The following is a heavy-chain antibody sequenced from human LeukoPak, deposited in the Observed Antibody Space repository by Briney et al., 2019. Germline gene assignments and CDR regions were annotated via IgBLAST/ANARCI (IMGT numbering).Heavy chain of an antibody. Sequence: WEPLTLPCTVSGGSISNYYWSWLRQPPGKGLEWIGYIYYSGSTNYNPSLKSRVTISVDTSKNQFSLKLSSVTAADTAVYYCARGVGSYYLALGYYYYYYMDVWGNGTTVTVSS. CDR2: IYYSGST. D-gene: IGHD1-26*01. CDR1: GGSISNYY. CDR3: ARGVGSYYLALGYYYYYYMDV. J-gene: IGHJ6*03. V-gene: IGHV4-59*01.